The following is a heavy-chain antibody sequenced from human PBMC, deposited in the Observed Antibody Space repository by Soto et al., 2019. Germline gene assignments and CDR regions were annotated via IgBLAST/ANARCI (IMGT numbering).Heavy chain of an antibody. J-gene: IGHJ4*02. CDR3: AEDQASGQGSFDS. CDR1: GFTFNIYG. V-gene: IGHV3-30*18. Sequence: PGGSLRLSCAASGFTFNIYGMHWVRQAPDKGLEWVALISYDGSNQYYADSVKGRFTISRDNSKNTLFLQMNSLRADDTAVYYCAEDQASGQGSFDSWGQGTLVTVSS. CDR2: ISYDGSNQ.